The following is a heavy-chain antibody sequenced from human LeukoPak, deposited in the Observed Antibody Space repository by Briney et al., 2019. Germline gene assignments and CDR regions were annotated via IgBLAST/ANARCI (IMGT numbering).Heavy chain of an antibody. J-gene: IGHJ4*02. Sequence: GGSLRLSCAASGFTVSSNYMSWVRQAPGKGLEWVSAISGSGGSTYYADSVKGRFTISRDNSKNTLYLQMNSLRAEDTAVYYCVNENYDSRFDYWGQGTLVTVSS. CDR2: ISGSGGST. D-gene: IGHD3-22*01. CDR3: VNENYDSRFDY. V-gene: IGHV3-23*01. CDR1: GFTVSSNY.